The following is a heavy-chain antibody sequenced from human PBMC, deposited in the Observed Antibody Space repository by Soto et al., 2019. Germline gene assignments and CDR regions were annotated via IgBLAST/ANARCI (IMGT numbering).Heavy chain of an antibody. V-gene: IGHV1-69*13. J-gene: IGHJ4*02. CDR3: ASLSRDGYNYYFDY. Sequence: SVKVSCKASGGTFSSYAISWVRQAPGQGLEWMGGIIPIFGTANYAQKFQGRVTITADESTSTAYMGLSSLRSEDTAVYYCASLSRDGYNYYFDYWGQGTLVTVSS. D-gene: IGHD1-1*01. CDR1: GGTFSSYA. CDR2: IIPIFGTA.